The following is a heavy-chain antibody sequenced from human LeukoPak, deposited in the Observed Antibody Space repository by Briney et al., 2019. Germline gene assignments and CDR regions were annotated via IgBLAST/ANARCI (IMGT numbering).Heavy chain of an antibody. J-gene: IGHJ4*02. Sequence: PSETLSLTCTVSGGSISSSSYYWGWIRQPPGKGLEWIGSIYYSGSTYYNPSLKSRVTISVDTSKNQFSLKLSSVTAADTAVYYCARHSWELLDYWGQGTLVTVSS. V-gene: IGHV4-39*01. D-gene: IGHD1-26*01. CDR2: IYYSGST. CDR1: GGSISSSSYY. CDR3: ARHSWELLDY.